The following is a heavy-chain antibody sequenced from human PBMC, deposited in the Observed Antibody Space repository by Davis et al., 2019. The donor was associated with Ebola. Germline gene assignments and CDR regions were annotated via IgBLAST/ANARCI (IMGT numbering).Heavy chain of an antibody. J-gene: IGHJ4*02. V-gene: IGHV1-58*02. CDR3: ARALYSSGWADY. CDR1: GYTFTSYD. Sequence: SVKVSCKASGYTFTSYDINWVRQARGQRLEWIGWIVVGSGNTNYAQKFQERVTITRDMSTSTAYMELSSLRSEDTAVYYCARALYSSGWADYWGQGTLVTVSS. D-gene: IGHD6-19*01. CDR2: IVVGSGNT.